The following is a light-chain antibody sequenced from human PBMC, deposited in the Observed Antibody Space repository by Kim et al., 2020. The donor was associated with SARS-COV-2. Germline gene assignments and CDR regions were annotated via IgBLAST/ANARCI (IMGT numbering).Light chain of an antibody. CDR1: NIGRKT. CDR2: YDS. J-gene: IGLJ2*01. CDR3: QVWDSSSDHVV. Sequence: AQGKTARIACGRNNIGRKTVHWYQQKPGQAPVLVIYYDSDRPSGIPERFSGSNSGNTATLTISRVEAGDEADYFCQVWDSSSDHVVFGGGTQLTVL. V-gene: IGLV3-21*04.